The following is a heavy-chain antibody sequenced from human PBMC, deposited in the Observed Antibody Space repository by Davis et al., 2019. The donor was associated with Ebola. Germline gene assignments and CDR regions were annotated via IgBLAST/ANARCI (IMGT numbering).Heavy chain of an antibody. D-gene: IGHD1-26*01. V-gene: IGHV3-74*03. Sequence: GESLKISCAASGFTVSSNYMSWVRQAPGKGLVWVSRITSDGSSTTYADSVKGRFTISRDNAKNSLYLQMNSLRAEDTTVYYCARRGSGSYFIDWGQGTLVTVSS. CDR2: ITSDGSST. J-gene: IGHJ4*02. CDR1: GFTVSSNY. CDR3: ARRGSGSYFID.